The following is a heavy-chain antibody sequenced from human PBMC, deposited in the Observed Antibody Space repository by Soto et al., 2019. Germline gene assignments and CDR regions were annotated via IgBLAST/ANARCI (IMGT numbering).Heavy chain of an antibody. J-gene: IGHJ4*02. CDR1: GGSISSGGYY. CDR2: IYYSGST. D-gene: IGHD4-17*01. Sequence: SETLSLTCTVSGGSISSGGYYWSWIRQHPGKGLEWIGYIYYSGSTYYNPSLKSRVTISVDTSKNQFSLKLSSVTAADTAVYYCAREVGGSMTTVIYFDYWGQGTLVTVSS. CDR3: AREVGGSMTTVIYFDY. V-gene: IGHV4-31*03.